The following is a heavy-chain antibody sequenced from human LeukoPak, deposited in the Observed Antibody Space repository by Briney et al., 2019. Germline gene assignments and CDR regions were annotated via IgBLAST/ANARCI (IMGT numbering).Heavy chain of an antibody. CDR3: ARAPVVPAADQFDY. V-gene: IGHV4-30-4*08. D-gene: IGHD2-2*01. CDR2: IYYSGST. J-gene: IGHJ4*02. Sequence: PSETLSLTCTVSGGSISSGDYYWSWIRQPPGKGLEWIGYIYYSGSTYYNPSLKSRVTISVDTSKTQFSLKLSSVTAADTAVYYCARAPVVPAADQFDYWGQGTLVTVSS. CDR1: GGSISSGDYY.